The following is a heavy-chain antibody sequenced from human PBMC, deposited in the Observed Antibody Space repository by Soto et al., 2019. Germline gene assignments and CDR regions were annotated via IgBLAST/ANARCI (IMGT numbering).Heavy chain of an antibody. V-gene: IGHV4-4*07. CDR2: TYITGDS. D-gene: IGHD3-3*01. CDR3: ARDMRVFGGMAV. J-gene: IGHJ6*02. Sequence: QVQLEESGPGLVKPSETLSLTCTVSGGSITSYYWSWIRQPAGKGLEWIGRTYITGDSNYSPSLKSRVTMSLDTSKNQFSLKLCSATAADTAVYYCARDMRVFGGMAVWGRGTTVTVSS. CDR1: GGSITSYY.